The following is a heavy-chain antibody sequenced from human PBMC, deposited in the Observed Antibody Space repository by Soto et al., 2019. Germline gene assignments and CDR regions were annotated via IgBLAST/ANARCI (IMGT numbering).Heavy chain of an antibody. CDR3: ERTSVVGAFPTREDS. CDR1: GFTFSNYW. V-gene: IGHV3-74*01. CDR2: IDSDGSRI. J-gene: IGHJ4*02. D-gene: IGHD2-21*01. Sequence: EVQLVESGGGLVQPGESLRLSCAASGFTFSNYWMHWVRQAPGKGLVWVSRIDSDGSRITYADFVKGRFTISRDNAKKTVYLHMNSLTAEDTAVYNCERTSVVGAFPTREDSWGQGTLVTVSS.